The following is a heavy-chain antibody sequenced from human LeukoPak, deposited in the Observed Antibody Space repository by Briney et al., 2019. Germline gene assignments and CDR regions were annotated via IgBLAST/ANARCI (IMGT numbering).Heavy chain of an antibody. CDR1: GFTFSHYA. V-gene: IGHV3-23*01. Sequence: GGSLRLSCAASGFTFSHYAMSWVRQAPGKGVKWVAAISGSGASTYNADSVKGRVTASRDNSKNTLYLQMNSLGAEDTAVYYCAKFWSGYSDYMDVWGKGTTVTVSS. D-gene: IGHD3-3*01. J-gene: IGHJ6*03. CDR3: AKFWSGYSDYMDV. CDR2: ISGSGAST.